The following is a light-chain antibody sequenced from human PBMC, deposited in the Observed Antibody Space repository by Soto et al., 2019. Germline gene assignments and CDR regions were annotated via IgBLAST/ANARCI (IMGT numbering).Light chain of an antibody. CDR1: QSISSSY. J-gene: IGKJ2*01. Sequence: DIQMTQSPSSLSASVGDRVTITCRASQSISSSYFNWYQQKSGTAPKLLIYAAFSLQSGVPSRFSGSASGTVFTLTISSLQPDDFATYYCQQSYTSPYTFGLGTKLEIK. CDR3: QQSYTSPYT. CDR2: AAF. V-gene: IGKV1-39*01.